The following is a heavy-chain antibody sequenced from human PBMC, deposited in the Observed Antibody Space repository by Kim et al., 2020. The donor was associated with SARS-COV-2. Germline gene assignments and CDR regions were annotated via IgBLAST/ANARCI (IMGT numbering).Heavy chain of an antibody. Sequence: ADAGKGRFPISGDNSKNTLYLHMNSLRAEDTAVYYCAKGIAAAGTRGMDVWGQGTTVTVSS. J-gene: IGHJ6*02. D-gene: IGHD6-13*01. V-gene: IGHV3-23*01. CDR3: AKGIAAAGTRGMDV.